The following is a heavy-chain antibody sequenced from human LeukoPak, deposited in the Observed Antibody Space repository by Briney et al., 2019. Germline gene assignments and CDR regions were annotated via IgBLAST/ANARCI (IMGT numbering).Heavy chain of an antibody. CDR1: RFRFSTFP. Sequence: GGSLRLSCAASRFRFSTFPMGWVRQAPGKGLEWVSFINGRSSIISYADSVEGRFTISRDNAKNSLYLQMNSLRVEDTAVYYCTRGTIMDVWGKGTTVTVSS. D-gene: IGHD4/OR15-4a*01. J-gene: IGHJ6*04. CDR2: INGRSSII. CDR3: TRGTIMDV. V-gene: IGHV3-48*01.